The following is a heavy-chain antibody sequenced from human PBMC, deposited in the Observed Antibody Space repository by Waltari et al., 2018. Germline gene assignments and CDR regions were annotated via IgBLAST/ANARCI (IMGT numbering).Heavy chain of an antibody. V-gene: IGHV5-51*03. D-gene: IGHD3-22*01. CDR3: ARSAYYYDSSGYYYFLDY. CDR2: IYPGDSDT. CDR1: GYSFTSYW. Sequence: EVQLVQSGAEVKKPGESLKISCKGSGYSFTSYWIGWVRQMPGKGLEWMGIIYPGDSDTRYSPSFQGQVTISADKSISTAYLQWSSLKASDTAMYYCARSAYYYDSSGYYYFLDYWGQGTLVTVSS. J-gene: IGHJ4*02.